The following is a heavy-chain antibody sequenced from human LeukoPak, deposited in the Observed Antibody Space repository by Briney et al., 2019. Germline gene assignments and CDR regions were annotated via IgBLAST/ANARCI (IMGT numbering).Heavy chain of an antibody. CDR3: ARGGVRPVVANWFDP. V-gene: IGHV4-39*01. Sequence: SETLSLTCTVSGDSVSSNYYYWGWIRQPPGRGLEWIGSIYYSGSTYYNPSLKSRVTISVDTSKNQFSLKLSSVTAADTAVYYCARGGVRPVVANWFDPWGQGTLVTVSS. J-gene: IGHJ5*02. CDR1: GDSVSSNYYY. D-gene: IGHD3-16*01. CDR2: IYYSGST.